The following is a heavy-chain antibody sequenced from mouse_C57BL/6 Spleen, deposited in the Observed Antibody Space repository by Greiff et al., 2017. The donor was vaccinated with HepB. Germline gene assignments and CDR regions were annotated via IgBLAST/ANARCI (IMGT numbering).Heavy chain of an antibody. CDR3: ARDHYSNYWFAY. Sequence: EVKLVESGGGLVKPGGSLKLSCAASGFTFSSYAMSWVRQTPEKRLEWVATISDGGSYTYYPDNVKGRFTISRDNAKNNLYLQMSHLKSEDTAMYYCARDHYSNYWFAYWGQGTLVTVSA. V-gene: IGHV5-4*01. J-gene: IGHJ3*01. D-gene: IGHD2-5*01. CDR1: GFTFSSYA. CDR2: ISDGGSYT.